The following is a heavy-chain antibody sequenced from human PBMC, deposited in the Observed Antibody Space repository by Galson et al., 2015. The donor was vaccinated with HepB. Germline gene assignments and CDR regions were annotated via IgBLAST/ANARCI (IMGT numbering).Heavy chain of an antibody. D-gene: IGHD2-2*01. V-gene: IGHV3-23*01. Sequence: SLRLSCAASGFPFSSYAMNWVRQAPGKGLEWVSGISGSGTARYYADSVKGRFTISRDNFKNTLYLQLASLRAEDTAIYYCAKDLVRFCSSANCFLTIDYWGQGTLVTVSS. CDR3: AKDLVRFCSSANCFLTIDY. CDR1: GFPFSSYA. CDR2: ISGSGTAR. J-gene: IGHJ4*02.